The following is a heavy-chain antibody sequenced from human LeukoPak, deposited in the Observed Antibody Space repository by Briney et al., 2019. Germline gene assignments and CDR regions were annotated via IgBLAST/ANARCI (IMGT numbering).Heavy chain of an antibody. CDR1: GYTFTSYG. CDR3: ARDVPHILLWFGELLDY. V-gene: IGHV1-18*01. CDR2: ISADNGNT. D-gene: IGHD3-10*01. J-gene: IGHJ4*02. Sequence: ASVRVSCKASGYTFTSYGISWVRQAPGQGLEWMGWISADNGNTNYAQKLQGRVTMTTDTSTSTAYMELRSLRSDDTAVYYCARDVPHILLWFGELLDYWGQGTLVTVSS.